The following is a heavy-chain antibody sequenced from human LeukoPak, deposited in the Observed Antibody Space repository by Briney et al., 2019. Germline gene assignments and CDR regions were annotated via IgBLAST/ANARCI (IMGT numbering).Heavy chain of an antibody. Sequence: PGGSLRLSCAASGYSFSIYGMHWVRQTPGKGLEWVALIWYDGSKKYYADSVKGRFTISRDNSKNTLYLQMNSLRAEDTAVYYCAKDLQVGPDAPYYFDYWGQGTLVTVSS. CDR1: GYSFSIYG. CDR3: AKDLQVGPDAPYYFDY. V-gene: IGHV3-30*02. D-gene: IGHD2-2*01. J-gene: IGHJ4*02. CDR2: IWYDGSKK.